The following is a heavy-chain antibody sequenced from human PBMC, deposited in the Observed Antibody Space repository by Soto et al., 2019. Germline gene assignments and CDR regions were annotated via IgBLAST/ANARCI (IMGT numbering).Heavy chain of an antibody. J-gene: IGHJ4*02. D-gene: IGHD2-15*01. CDR1: GGSISSYY. V-gene: IGHV4-59*01. Sequence: PSETLSLTCTVSGGSISSYYWSWIRQPPGKGLEWIGYIYYSGSTNYNPSLKSRVTISVDTSKNQFSLKLSSVTAADTAVYYCARVDHKVVVAATTPSYFDYWGQGTLVTVSS. CDR3: ARVDHKVVVAATTPSYFDY. CDR2: IYYSGST.